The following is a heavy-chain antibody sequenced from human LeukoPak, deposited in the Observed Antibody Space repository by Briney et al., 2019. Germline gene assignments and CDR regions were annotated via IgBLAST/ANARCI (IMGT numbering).Heavy chain of an antibody. D-gene: IGHD3-22*01. Sequence: SVKVSCKASGGTFSSYAISWVRQAPGQRLEWMGRIIPILGIANYTQKFQGRVTITADKSTSTAYMELSSLRSEDTAVYYCARDLSYDSSGYYKGTDYWGQGTLVTVSS. CDR3: ARDLSYDSSGYYKGTDY. V-gene: IGHV1-69*04. CDR2: IIPILGIA. CDR1: GGTFSSYA. J-gene: IGHJ4*02.